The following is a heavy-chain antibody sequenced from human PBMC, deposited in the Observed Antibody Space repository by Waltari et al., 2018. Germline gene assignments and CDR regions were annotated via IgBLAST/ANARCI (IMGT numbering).Heavy chain of an antibody. D-gene: IGHD6-13*01. CDR2: IYYSGST. V-gene: IGHV4-59*01. Sequence: QVQLQESGPGLVKPSETLSLTCTVSGGSISSYYWSWIRQPPGKGLEWIGYIYYSGSTNSNPSLKSRVTISVDTSKNQFSLKLSSVTAADTAVYYCARVGGTAAAENYYYYYMDVWGKGTTVTVSS. J-gene: IGHJ6*03. CDR1: GGSISSYY. CDR3: ARVGGTAAAENYYYYYMDV.